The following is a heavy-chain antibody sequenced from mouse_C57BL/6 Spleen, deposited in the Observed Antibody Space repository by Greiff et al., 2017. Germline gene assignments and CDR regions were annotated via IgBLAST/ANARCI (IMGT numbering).Heavy chain of an antibody. D-gene: IGHD1-1*01. CDR3: ARKGYYYGSSTGAMDY. V-gene: IGHV2-2*01. J-gene: IGHJ4*01. Sequence: VQLQESGPGLVQPSQSLSITCTVSGFSLTSYGVHWVRQSPGKGLEWLGVIWSGGSTDYNAAFISRLSISKDNSKSQVFFKMNSLQADDTAIYYCARKGYYYGSSTGAMDYWGQGTSVTVSS. CDR1: GFSLTSYG. CDR2: IWSGGST.